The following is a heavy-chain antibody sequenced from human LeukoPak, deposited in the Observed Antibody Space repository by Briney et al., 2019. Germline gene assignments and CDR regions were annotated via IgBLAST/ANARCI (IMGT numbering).Heavy chain of an antibody. CDR1: GGSFSGYY. Sequence: KTSETLSLTCAVYGGSFSGYYWSWIRQPPGKGLEWIGEINHSGSTNYNPSLRSRVTISVDTSKNQFSLKLSSVTAADTAVYYCAREGSDSGFDYWGQGTLVTVSS. V-gene: IGHV4-34*01. J-gene: IGHJ4*02. CDR3: AREGSDSGFDY. D-gene: IGHD1-26*01. CDR2: INHSGST.